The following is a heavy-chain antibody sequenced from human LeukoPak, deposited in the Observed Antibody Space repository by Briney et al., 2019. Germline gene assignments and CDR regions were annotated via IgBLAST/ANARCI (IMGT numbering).Heavy chain of an antibody. CDR3: ASNLLSSRIVVATAGAFDI. Sequence: GGSPRLSCAASGFTVSSNYMSWVRQAPGKGLEWVSVIYSGGSTYYADSVKGRFTISRDNSKNTLYLQMNSLRAEDTAVYYCASNLLSSRIVVATAGAFDIWGQGTMVTVSS. V-gene: IGHV3-53*01. D-gene: IGHD3-22*01. CDR2: IYSGGST. J-gene: IGHJ3*02. CDR1: GFTVSSNY.